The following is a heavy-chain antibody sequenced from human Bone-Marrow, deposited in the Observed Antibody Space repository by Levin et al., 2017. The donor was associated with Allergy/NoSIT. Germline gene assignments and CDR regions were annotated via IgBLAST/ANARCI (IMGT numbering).Heavy chain of an antibody. CDR3: ARCSGGTCYSGVDS. CDR2: IYYSGST. V-gene: IGHV4-30-4*01. CDR1: GDSMSSGVDY. Sequence: SQTLSLTCTVSGDSMSSGVDYWSWIRQPPGKGLEWIGYIYYSGSTYYNPSLKSRVIMSVDTSKNHFSLKLGSATAADTAVYYCARCSGGTCYSGVDSWGQGTLVTVSS. J-gene: IGHJ4*02. D-gene: IGHD2-15*01.